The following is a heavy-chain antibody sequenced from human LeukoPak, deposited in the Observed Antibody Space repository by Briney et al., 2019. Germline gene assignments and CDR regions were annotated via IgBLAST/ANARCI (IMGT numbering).Heavy chain of an antibody. V-gene: IGHV4-4*07. CDR2: IYTSGST. D-gene: IGHD6-13*01. CDR1: GGSISSYY. Sequence: SETPSLTCTVSGGSISSYYWSWIRQPAGKGLEWIGRIYTSGSTNYNPSLKSRVTMSVDTSKNQFSLKLSSVTAADTAVYYCAREYSSSWYRGFDYWGQGTLVTVSS. J-gene: IGHJ4*02. CDR3: AREYSSSWYRGFDY.